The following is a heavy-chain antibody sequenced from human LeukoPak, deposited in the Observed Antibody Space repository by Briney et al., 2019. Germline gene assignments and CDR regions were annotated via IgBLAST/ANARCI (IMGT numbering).Heavy chain of an antibody. J-gene: IGHJ3*02. D-gene: IGHD6-19*01. CDR3: ARVLAVSSLGDAFDI. V-gene: IGHV4-39*07. CDR2: IYKTGST. Sequence: SETLSLSCIVSGGSISTSTYYWAWVRQPPGTGLEWIGSIYKTGSTNYSPSLKSRVTISVDTSKNQFSLKLSSVTAADTAVYYCARVLAVSSLGDAFDIWGQGTMVTVSS. CDR1: GGSISTSTYY.